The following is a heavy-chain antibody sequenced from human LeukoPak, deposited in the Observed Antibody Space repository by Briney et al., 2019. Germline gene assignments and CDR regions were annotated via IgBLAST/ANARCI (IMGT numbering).Heavy chain of an antibody. D-gene: IGHD4-17*01. CDR2: INWNGGST. J-gene: IGHJ6*03. CDR1: GFTFDDYG. V-gene: IGHV3-20*04. CDR3: ARVRAYGDYGYYYYYMDV. Sequence: GSLRLSCAASGFTFDDYGMSWVRQAPGKGLEWVSGINWNGGSTGYADSVKGRFTISRDNAKNSLYLQMNSLRAEDTALYYCARVRAYGDYGYYYYYMDVWGKGTTVTVSS.